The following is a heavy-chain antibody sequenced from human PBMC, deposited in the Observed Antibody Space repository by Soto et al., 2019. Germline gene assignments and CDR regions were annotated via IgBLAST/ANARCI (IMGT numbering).Heavy chain of an antibody. Sequence: EASVKVSCKASGGTFSSYAISWVRQAPGQGLEWMGGIIPIFGTANYAQKFQGRVTITADESTSTAYMELSSLRSEDTAVYYCARPELHQYYYYYGMDVWGQGTTVTVSS. J-gene: IGHJ6*02. V-gene: IGHV1-69*13. CDR3: ARPELHQYYYYYGMDV. CDR2: IIPIFGTA. D-gene: IGHD1-7*01. CDR1: GGTFSSYA.